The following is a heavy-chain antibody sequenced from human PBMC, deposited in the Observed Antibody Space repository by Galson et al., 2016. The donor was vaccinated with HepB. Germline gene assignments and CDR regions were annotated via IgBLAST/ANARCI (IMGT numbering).Heavy chain of an antibody. CDR3: AGGAGGMHLV. D-gene: IGHD3-16*01. J-gene: IGHJ1*01. Sequence: SLRLSCAASRFTFSSPWMSWVRQAPGKGLEWVANIKQEGGDKNYVDSVKGRFTISSDKAKDSVYLQMNRLTVDDAAVYYCAGGAGGMHLVWGRGTQVTVSS. V-gene: IGHV3-7*01. CDR2: IKQEGGDK. CDR1: RFTFSSPW.